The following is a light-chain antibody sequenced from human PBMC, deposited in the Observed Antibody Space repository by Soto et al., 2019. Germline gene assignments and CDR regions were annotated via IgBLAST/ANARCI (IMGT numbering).Light chain of an antibody. V-gene: IGKV3D-20*02. J-gene: IGKJ5*01. CDR1: QSVSSSY. CDR2: GAS. Sequence: EIVLTQSPATLSLSPGERATLSFRASQSVSSSYLAWYQQKPGQAPRLLIYGASTRATGIPARFSGSGSGTEFTLTISSLQSEDFAVYYCHQRYDWLITFGQGTRLEIK. CDR3: HQRYDWLIT.